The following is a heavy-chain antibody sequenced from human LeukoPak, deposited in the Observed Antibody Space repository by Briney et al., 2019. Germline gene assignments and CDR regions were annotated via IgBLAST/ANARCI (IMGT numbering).Heavy chain of an antibody. V-gene: IGHV4-30-4*08. J-gene: IGHJ4*02. CDR3: AREIPLSSTSCCFDY. CDR2: IYYSGST. Sequence: PSETLSLTCTVSGGSISSGDYYWSWIRQPPGKGLEWIGYIYYSGSTNYNPSLKSRVTISVDTSKNQFSLKLSSVTAADTAVYYCAREIPLSSTSCCFDYWGQGTLVTVSS. D-gene: IGHD2-2*01. CDR1: GGSISSGDYY.